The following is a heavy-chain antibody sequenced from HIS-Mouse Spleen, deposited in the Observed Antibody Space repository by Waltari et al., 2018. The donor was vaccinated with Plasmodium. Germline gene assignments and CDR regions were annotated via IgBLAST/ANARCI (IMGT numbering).Heavy chain of an antibody. V-gene: IGHV3-15*01. CDR3: TTAVWFDAFDI. CDR2: IKSKTDGGTT. CDR1: GFPFSNAW. D-gene: IGHD3-10*01. Sequence: EVQLVESGGGLVKPGGSLRLSWAASGFPFSNAWMSWVRQAPGKGLEWVGRIKSKTDGGTTDYAAPVKGRFTISRDDSKNTLYLQMNSLKTEDTAVYYCTTAVWFDAFDIWGQGTMVTVSS. J-gene: IGHJ3*02.